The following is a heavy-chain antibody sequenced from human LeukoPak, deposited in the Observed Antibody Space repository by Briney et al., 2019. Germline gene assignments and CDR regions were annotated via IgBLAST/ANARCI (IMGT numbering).Heavy chain of an antibody. CDR2: ISDSGGST. D-gene: IGHD3-10*01. CDR3: AKFPPTGFYLDY. V-gene: IGHV3-23*01. CDR1: GFTFSNYA. Sequence: PGGSLRLSCAASGFTFSNYAMSWVRQAPGKGLEWVSGISDSGGSTYFADSVKGRFTISRDNSKNTLFLQMNSLRAEDTAIYYCAKFPPTGFYLDYWGQGTLVTVSS. J-gene: IGHJ4*02.